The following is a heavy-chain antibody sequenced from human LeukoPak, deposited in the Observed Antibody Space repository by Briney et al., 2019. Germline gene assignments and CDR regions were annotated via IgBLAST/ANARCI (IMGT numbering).Heavy chain of an antibody. J-gene: IGHJ6*03. CDR1: GGSISSYY. V-gene: IGHV4-4*07. CDR2: MYTSGST. CDR3: ARDRIEGCSGGSCYASIYYYYMDV. D-gene: IGHD2-15*01. Sequence: SETLSLTCTVSGGSISSYYWSWIRQPAGKGLEWIGRMYTSGSTNYNPSLKRRVTMSVDTSKNQFFLKVNSVTSADTAVYYCARDRIEGCSGGSCYASIYYYYMDVWCKGTPVTVSS.